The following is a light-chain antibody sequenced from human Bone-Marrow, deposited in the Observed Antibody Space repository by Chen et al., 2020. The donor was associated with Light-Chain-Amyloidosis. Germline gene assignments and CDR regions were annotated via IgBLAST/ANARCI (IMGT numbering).Light chain of an antibody. CDR3: SSFTSSSSYV. Sequence: QSALSQPASVSGSPGQSLTIPCTGTSGEVGTYNYVSWYQQHPGKAPKVMIYAVSNRPSGVSNRFSGSKSGNTASLTISGLQAEDEADYYCSSFTSSSSYVFGPGTKVTVL. V-gene: IGLV2-14*01. J-gene: IGLJ1*01. CDR2: AVS. CDR1: SGEVGTYNY.